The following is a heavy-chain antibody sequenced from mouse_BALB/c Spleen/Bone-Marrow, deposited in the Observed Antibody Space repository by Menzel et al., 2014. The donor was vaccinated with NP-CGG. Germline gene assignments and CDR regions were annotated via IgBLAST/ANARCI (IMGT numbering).Heavy chain of an antibody. J-gene: IGHJ2*01. CDR2: IDPANGNT. CDR3: ASYDYRYYFDY. CDR1: GFNIKDTY. Sequence: EVNVVESGAELVKPGASVKLSCTASGFNIKDTYMHWVKQRPDQGLEWIGRIDPANGNTKYDPKFQGKATITADTSSNTAFLQLHRLTSEDTAVYFCASYDYRYYFDYWGQGPPLPVSS. V-gene: IGHV14-3*02. D-gene: IGHD2-4*01.